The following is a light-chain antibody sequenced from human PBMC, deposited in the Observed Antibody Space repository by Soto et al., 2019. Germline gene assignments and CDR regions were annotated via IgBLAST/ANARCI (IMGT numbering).Light chain of an antibody. CDR2: EGD. CDR3: CSYSYGSTLV. Sequence: QSALTQPASVSGSSGQSITISCTGTSSDVGSYNLVSWHQQHPGIAPKLIIYEGDKRPSGVSNRFSGSKSGNTASLTISGLQAEDEADYYCCSYSYGSTLVFGGGTKLTVL. J-gene: IGLJ2*01. CDR1: SSDVGSYNL. V-gene: IGLV2-23*01.